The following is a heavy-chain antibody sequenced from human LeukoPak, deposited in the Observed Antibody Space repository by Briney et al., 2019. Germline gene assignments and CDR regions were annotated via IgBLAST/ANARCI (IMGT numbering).Heavy chain of an antibody. CDR2: ISTSSGNT. CDR3: ARGGYYYDSSGYPDAFDI. V-gene: IGHV1-18*01. CDR1: GYTFTKYA. D-gene: IGHD3-22*01. Sequence: ASVKVSCKASGYTFTKYAIAWVRQAPGQGLEWLGWISTSSGNTDYAQNLRGRVAMTTDASTSTAYMELRSLRYDDTAVYYCARGGYYYDSSGYPDAFDIWGQGTMVTVSS. J-gene: IGHJ3*02.